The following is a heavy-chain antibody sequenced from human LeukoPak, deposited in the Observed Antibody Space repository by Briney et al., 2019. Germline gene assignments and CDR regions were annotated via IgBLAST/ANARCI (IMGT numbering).Heavy chain of an antibody. CDR1: GGSISSSSYY. Sequence: SETLSLTCTVSGGSISSSSYYWGWIRQPPGKGLEWIGSIYYSGSTYYNPSLKSRVTISVDTSKNQFSLKLSSVTAADTAVYYCARLPLYSSGWYATYYYYGMDVWGQGTTVTVSS. J-gene: IGHJ6*02. CDR2: IYYSGST. CDR3: ARLPLYSSGWYATYYYYGMDV. D-gene: IGHD6-19*01. V-gene: IGHV4-39*01.